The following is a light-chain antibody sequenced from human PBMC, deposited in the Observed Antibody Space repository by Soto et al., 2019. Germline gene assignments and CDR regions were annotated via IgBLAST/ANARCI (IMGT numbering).Light chain of an antibody. CDR1: QSVSSY. Sequence: EIVLTQSPATLSLSPGERATLSCRASQSVSSYLAWYQQKPGQAPRLLIYDASNRASGIPARLSGSGSGTDFTLTISSLEPEDFAVYYCQQRSNWPLTFGGATKEEIK. J-gene: IGKJ4*01. V-gene: IGKV3-11*01. CDR2: DAS. CDR3: QQRSNWPLT.